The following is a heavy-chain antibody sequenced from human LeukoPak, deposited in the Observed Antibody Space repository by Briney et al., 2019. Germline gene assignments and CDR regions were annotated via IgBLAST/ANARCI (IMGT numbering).Heavy chain of an antibody. D-gene: IGHD3-10*01. J-gene: IGHJ5*02. CDR2: INHSGST. CDR3: ARGLRYYYGSGGAFNWFDP. Sequence: SETLSLTCAVYGGSFSGYYWSWIRQPPGKGLEWIGEINHSGSTNCNPSLKSRVTISVDTSKNQFSLKLSSVTAADTAVYYCARGLRYYYGSGGAFNWFDPWGQGTLVTVSS. V-gene: IGHV4-34*01. CDR1: GGSFSGYY.